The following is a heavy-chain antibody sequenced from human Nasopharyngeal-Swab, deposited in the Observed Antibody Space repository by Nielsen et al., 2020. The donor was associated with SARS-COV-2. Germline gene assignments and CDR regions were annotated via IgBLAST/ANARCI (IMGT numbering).Heavy chain of an antibody. CDR1: GGSISNYY. CDR2: IYYSGST. Sequence: SETLSLTCTVSGGSISNYYWTWVRLPPGKGLECIGYIYYSGSTKYNPSLKSRVTMSADMSKNQFSLKLTSVTAADTGVYYCARLRVPGMDIWGQGTTVTVSS. V-gene: IGHV4-59*08. CDR3: ARLRVPGMDI. D-gene: IGHD3-3*01. J-gene: IGHJ6*02.